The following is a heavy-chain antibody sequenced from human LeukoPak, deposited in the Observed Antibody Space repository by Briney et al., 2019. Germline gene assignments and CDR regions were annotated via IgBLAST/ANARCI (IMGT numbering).Heavy chain of an antibody. J-gene: IGHJ4*02. CDR2: IYYSGST. V-gene: IGHV4-59*08. CDR3: ARHDYGDYESFFDY. D-gene: IGHD4-17*01. CDR1: GGSFSGYS. Sequence: SETLSLTCAVYGGSFSGYSWSWIRQPPGKGLEWIGYIYYSGSTNYNPSLKSRVTISVDTSKNQFSLKLSSVTAADTAVYYCARHDYGDYESFFDYWGQGTLVTVSS.